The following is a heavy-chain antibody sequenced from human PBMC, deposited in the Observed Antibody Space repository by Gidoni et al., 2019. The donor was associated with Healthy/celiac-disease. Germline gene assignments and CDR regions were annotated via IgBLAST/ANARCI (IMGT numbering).Heavy chain of an antibody. CDR1: NGPISICRHY. CDR2: ISLSGTT. CDR3: ARGSAYYSRNY. V-gene: IGHV4-61*02. J-gene: IGHJ6*01. D-gene: IGHD4-4*01. Sequence: QVQLQESGPGLVKPSQTLSLTCVVSNGPISICRHYWSWIRQPAGKGLEWIGHISLSGTTMSNPSFKSRLAISLDTAKNQFSLSLTSVDAADTALYFCARGSAYYSRNY.